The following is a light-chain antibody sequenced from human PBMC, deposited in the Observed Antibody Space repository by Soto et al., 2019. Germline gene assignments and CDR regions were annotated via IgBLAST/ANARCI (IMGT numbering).Light chain of an antibody. CDR1: GSD. CDR3: ASYRSTSTLGV. V-gene: IGLV2-14*03. Sequence: QSALTQPASVSGSPGQSITISCTGAGSDVSWYQHHPGKAPKLIIFDVSNRPSGISDRFSGSKSGNTASLTISVLRAEDEAGYYCASYRSTSTLGVFGGGTKLTVL. CDR2: DVS. J-gene: IGLJ3*02.